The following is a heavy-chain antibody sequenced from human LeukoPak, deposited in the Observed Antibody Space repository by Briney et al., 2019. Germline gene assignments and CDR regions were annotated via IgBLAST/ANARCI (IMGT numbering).Heavy chain of an antibody. Sequence: GGSLRLSCTASGFTFSNYAMNWVRQAPGKGLEWVSSITASGDNIFHADSVKGRFTISRDNSRNTLFLQMNSLRAEDTAVYYCAREELGSSLGFDPWGQGTLVTVSS. V-gene: IGHV3-23*01. CDR1: GFTFSNYA. CDR3: AREELGSSLGFDP. J-gene: IGHJ5*02. CDR2: ITASGDNI. D-gene: IGHD3-16*01.